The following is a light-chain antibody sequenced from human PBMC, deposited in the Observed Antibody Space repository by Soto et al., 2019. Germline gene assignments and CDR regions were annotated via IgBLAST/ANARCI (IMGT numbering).Light chain of an antibody. J-gene: IGLJ2*01. CDR2: VGTGGIVG. CDR1: SGYSNYK. CDR3: GADNGGGSNLVVV. Sequence: QSVLTQPPSASASLGASVTLTCTLSSGYSNYKVDWYQQRPGKGPRFVMRVGTGGIVGSKGDGIHDRFSVLGSGLNRYLTVKNIQDEDESEYYCGADNGGGSNLVVVFGGGTKLTVL. V-gene: IGLV9-49*01.